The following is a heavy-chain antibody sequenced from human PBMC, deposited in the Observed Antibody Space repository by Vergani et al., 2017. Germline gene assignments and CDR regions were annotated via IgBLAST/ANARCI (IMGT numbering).Heavy chain of an antibody. J-gene: IGHJ5*02. Sequence: QVQLVQSGAEVKKPGSSVKVSCKASGGTFSSYTISWVRQAPGQGLEWMGRIIPILGIANYAQKFQGRVTITADKSTSTAYMELSSLRSEDTAVYYCASSMIFDWFDPWGQGTLVSVSS. CDR2: IIPILGIA. CDR1: GGTFSSYT. CDR3: ASSMIFDWFDP. V-gene: IGHV1-69*09. D-gene: IGHD3-22*01.